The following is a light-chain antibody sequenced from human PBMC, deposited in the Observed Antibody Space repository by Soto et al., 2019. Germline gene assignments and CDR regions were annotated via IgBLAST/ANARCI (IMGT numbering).Light chain of an antibody. CDR1: QSISSW. CDR2: KAS. J-gene: IGKJ2*01. Sequence: QSPSTLSSSVGDIVTITCRASQSISSWWAWYQQKPGKATTLLIYKASNLESGVPARFRGSGSGAEFTLTIRSLQPDYFATYYCQQYYTYYGYTFGQGTKLE. CDR3: QQYYTYYGYT. V-gene: IGKV1-5*03.